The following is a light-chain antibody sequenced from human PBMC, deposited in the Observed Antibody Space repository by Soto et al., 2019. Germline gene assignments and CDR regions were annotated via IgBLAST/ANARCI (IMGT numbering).Light chain of an antibody. V-gene: IGKV3-15*01. CDR2: GAS. Sequence: VVMTQSPATLSVSPGERATLSCRASQSVRSHLAWYQQKPGQAPSLLIFGASTRATGVPARFSGSESGTEFTLTISSLQSEDVAVYFCQQYNDWPRTFGGGTKVEIK. CDR3: QQYNDWPRT. CDR1: QSVRSH. J-gene: IGKJ4*01.